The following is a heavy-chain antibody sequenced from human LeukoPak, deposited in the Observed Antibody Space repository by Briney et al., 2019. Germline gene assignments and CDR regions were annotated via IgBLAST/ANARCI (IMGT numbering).Heavy chain of an antibody. Sequence: SETLSLTCTVSGGSVSSGSYFWSWIRQPPGKGLEWIGYIYYSGSTNYNPSLKSRVIMSVDTSRNQFSLKLKSVTAADTAVYYCAGDSLYSSNYYTPYDSWGQGILVTVSS. D-gene: IGHD6-13*01. CDR2: IYYSGST. CDR3: AGDSLYSSNYYTPYDS. J-gene: IGHJ4*02. V-gene: IGHV4-61*01. CDR1: GGSVSSGSYF.